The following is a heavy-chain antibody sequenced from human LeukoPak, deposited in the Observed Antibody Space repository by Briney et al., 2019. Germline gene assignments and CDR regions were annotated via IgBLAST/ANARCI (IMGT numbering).Heavy chain of an antibody. V-gene: IGHV3-53*01. D-gene: IGHD3-10*01. CDR1: GFTVSSNY. J-gene: IGHJ6*02. CDR3: ARDRDYYGMDV. CDR2: IYSGGST. Sequence: PGGSLRLSWAASGFTVSSNYMSWVRQAPGKGLEWVSVIYSGGSTYYADSVKGRFTISRDNSKNTLYLQMNSLRAEDTAVYYCARDRDYYGMDVWGQGTTVTVSS.